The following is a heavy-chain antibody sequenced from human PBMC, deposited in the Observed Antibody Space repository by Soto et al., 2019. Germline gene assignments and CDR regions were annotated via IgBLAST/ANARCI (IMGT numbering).Heavy chain of an antibody. CDR1: GFTFSDHY. CDR3: TRAGILSTPYYFDY. CDR2: IRNKANSYTT. J-gene: IGHJ4*02. D-gene: IGHD2-21*01. Sequence: EVQLVESGGGLVQPGGSLRLSCAASGFTFSDHYMDWVRQAPGKGLEWVGRIRNKANSYTTEYAASVKGRFTISRDDSKNSLFLQMNSLKTEDTAVYYCTRAGILSTPYYFDYWGQGTLVIVSS. V-gene: IGHV3-72*01.